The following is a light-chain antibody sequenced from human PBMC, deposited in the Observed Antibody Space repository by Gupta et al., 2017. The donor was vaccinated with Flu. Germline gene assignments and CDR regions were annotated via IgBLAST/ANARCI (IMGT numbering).Light chain of an antibody. J-gene: IGLJ1*01. CDR3: SSYKSSYTVV. Sequence: QSAVTQPPSVSGSTGQSVTISCTGTSSDVSTYNLVSWYQQSPGTAPNLMIYEVSNRPSGVPDRFSGSKSGNTASLTISGLQGEDEADYYCSSYKSSYTVVFGAGTKLTVL. CDR2: EVS. CDR1: SSDVSTYNL. V-gene: IGLV2-18*02.